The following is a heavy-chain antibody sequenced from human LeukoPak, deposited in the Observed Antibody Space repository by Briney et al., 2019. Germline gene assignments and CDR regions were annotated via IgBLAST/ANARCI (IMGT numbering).Heavy chain of an antibody. D-gene: IGHD3-10*01. CDR1: GFTVSSNY. Sequence: GGSLRLSCAASGFTVSSNYMSWVRQAPGKGLEWVSVIYSGGSTYYADSVKGRFTISRDNSKNTLYLQMNSLRAEDTAVYYCARDQALGYYGSGSYGFAFDIWGQGTMVTVSS. V-gene: IGHV3-53*01. J-gene: IGHJ3*02. CDR2: IYSGGST. CDR3: ARDQALGYYGSGSYGFAFDI.